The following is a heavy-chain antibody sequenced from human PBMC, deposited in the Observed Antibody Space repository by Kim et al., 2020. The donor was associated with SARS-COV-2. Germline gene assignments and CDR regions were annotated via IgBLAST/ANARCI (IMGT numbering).Heavy chain of an antibody. D-gene: IGHD6-6*01. CDR3: AKAASGNRRSSSSRAFFDY. V-gene: IGHV3-23*01. J-gene: IGHJ4*02. CDR1: GFTFSSYA. CDR2: ISGSGGST. Sequence: GGSLRLSCAASGFTFSSYAMSWVRQAPGKGLEWVSAISGSGGSTYYADSVKGRFTISRDNSKNTLYLQMNSLRAEDTAVYYCAKAASGNRRSSSSRAFFDYWGQGTLVTVSS.